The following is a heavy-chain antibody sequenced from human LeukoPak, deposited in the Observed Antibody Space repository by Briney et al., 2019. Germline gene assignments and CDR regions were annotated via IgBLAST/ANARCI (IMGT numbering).Heavy chain of an antibody. CDR2: IIPIFGTA. D-gene: IGHD3-3*01. Sequence: GASVKVSCKASGGTCSSYAISWVRQAPGQGLEWMGGIIPIFGTANYAQKFQGRVTITADESTSTAYMELSSLRSEDTAVYYCARVDKIWSGYYDYYYYGMDVWGQGTTVTVSS. V-gene: IGHV1-69*13. CDR1: GGTCSSYA. J-gene: IGHJ6*02. CDR3: ARVDKIWSGYYDYYYYGMDV.